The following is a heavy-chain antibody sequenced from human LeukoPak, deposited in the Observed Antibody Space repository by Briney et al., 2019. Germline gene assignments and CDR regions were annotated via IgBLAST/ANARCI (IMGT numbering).Heavy chain of an antibody. CDR3: AKDSTDWYFDP. J-gene: IGHJ2*01. CDR1: GFTFDDYA. D-gene: IGHD4-17*01. CDR2: ISWNSGSI. V-gene: IGHV3-9*01. Sequence: QTGGSLRLSCAASGFTFDDYAMHWVRQAPGKGLEWVSGISWNSGSIGYADSVKGRFTISRDNAKNSLYLQMISLRAEDTAFYYCAKDSTDWYFDPWGRGTLVTVSS.